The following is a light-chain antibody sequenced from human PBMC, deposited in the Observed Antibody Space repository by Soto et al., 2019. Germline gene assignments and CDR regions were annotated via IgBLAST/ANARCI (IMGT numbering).Light chain of an antibody. Sequence: DIQMTQSPSSLSASVGDRVTITCQASQDISNYLNWYQQKPGKAPKLLIYDASNLETGVPSRFSGSGSGTDFTFTISSLQPEDIATYYCQQYDNLPPGTFGQGTKLAI. CDR3: QQYDNLPPGT. J-gene: IGKJ2*01. CDR2: DAS. CDR1: QDISNY. V-gene: IGKV1-33*01.